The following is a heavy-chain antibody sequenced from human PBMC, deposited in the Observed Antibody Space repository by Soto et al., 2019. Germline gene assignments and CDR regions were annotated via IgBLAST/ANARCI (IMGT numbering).Heavy chain of an antibody. CDR1: GYRFTRYW. CDR3: ARIPSTGPYYFDY. Sequence: PGESLKISCKASGYRFTRYWIGWVRQMPGKGLEWMGIIYPVDSDTRYSPSFQGQVTISADKSISTASLQWSSLKASDTAMYYCARIPSTGPYYFDYWGQGTLVTVSS. V-gene: IGHV5-51*03. D-gene: IGHD1-1*01. J-gene: IGHJ4*02. CDR2: IYPVDSDT.